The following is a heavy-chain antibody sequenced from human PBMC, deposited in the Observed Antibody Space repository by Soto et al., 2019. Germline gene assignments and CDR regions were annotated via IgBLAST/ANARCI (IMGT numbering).Heavy chain of an antibody. J-gene: IGHJ4*02. V-gene: IGHV1-2*02. D-gene: IGHD6-25*01. CDR1: GYSFSGYY. CDR3: VSLQTSGWPGVH. Sequence: GASVKVSCKASGYSFSGYYIQWVRQAPGQGPEWLGWVYPNTETTDSSKKFQGRVTMTSDMTTRTVYMELRDLRSDDTAVYYCVSLQTSGWPGVHWGQGTLVTVSS. CDR2: VYPNTETT.